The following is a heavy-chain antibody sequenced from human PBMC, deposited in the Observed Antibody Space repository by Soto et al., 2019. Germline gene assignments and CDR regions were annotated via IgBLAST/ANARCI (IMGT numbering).Heavy chain of an antibody. CDR1: GGSISRSSFY. D-gene: IGHD6-19*01. CDR3: ARPARQGTVAGDF. V-gene: IGHV4-39*01. Sequence: SETLSLTCTVSGGSISRSSFYWGWIRQPPGKGLEWIANIYYSGSPNYNPSLKSRVTMSLDTSKDQIYLNLSSVTAADTAVYYCARPARQGTVAGDFWGHGTLVTVSS. CDR2: IYYSGSP. J-gene: IGHJ4*01.